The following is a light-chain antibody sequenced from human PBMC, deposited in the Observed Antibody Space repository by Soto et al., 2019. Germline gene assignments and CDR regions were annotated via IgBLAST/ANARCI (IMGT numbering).Light chain of an antibody. V-gene: IGKV3-20*01. CDR3: HQYGGSPQT. CDR2: GAS. Sequence: EIVLTQSPGTLSLSPGERATLSCRASQSVSNYLAWYQRKPGQAPRLLIYGASSRATGIPDSFSGSGSGTDFTLTISRLEPEDFAEYYCHQYGGSPQTFGQGTKVEIK. CDR1: QSVSNY. J-gene: IGKJ1*01.